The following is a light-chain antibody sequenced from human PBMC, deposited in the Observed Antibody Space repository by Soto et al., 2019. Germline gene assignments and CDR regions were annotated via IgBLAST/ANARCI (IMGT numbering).Light chain of an antibody. CDR3: LLSYKGPDV. V-gene: IGLV7-46*01. CDR1: TGAVTNGHY. J-gene: IGLJ1*01. Sequence: QAVVTQEPSLTVSPGGTVTPTCGSSTGAVTNGHYPYWFQQKPGQAPRTLIYDTTNRHSWTPALFSGSLLGGKAALTLSGAQPEDEAEYYCLLSYKGPDVFGTGTKVTVL. CDR2: DTT.